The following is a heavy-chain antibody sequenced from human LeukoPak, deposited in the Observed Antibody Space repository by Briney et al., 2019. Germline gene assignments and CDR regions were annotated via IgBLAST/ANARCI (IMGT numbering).Heavy chain of an antibody. Sequence: GGSLRLFCAASGFTFSSYWMTWVRQAPGKGLEWVANIKEDGGEGYYVDSVKGRFTVSRDNSYNTVSLQMNSLRDEDTGVYYCAKGLRTGVGPYMGYHYYMDVWGKGATVTVSS. CDR1: GFTFSSYW. CDR3: AKGLRTGVGPYMGYHYYMDV. J-gene: IGHJ6*03. V-gene: IGHV3-7*03. D-gene: IGHD3-16*01. CDR2: IKEDGGEG.